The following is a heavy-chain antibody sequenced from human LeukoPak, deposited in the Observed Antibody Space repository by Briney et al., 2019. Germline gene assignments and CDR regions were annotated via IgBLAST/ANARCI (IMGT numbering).Heavy chain of an antibody. CDR3: AREAYCGGDCYISYFDY. J-gene: IGHJ4*02. V-gene: IGHV3-33*01. CDR2: IWYDGSNK. Sequence: TGGSLRLSCAASGFTFSSYGMHWVRQAPGKGLEWVAVIWYDGSNKYYADSVKGRFTISRDNSKNTLYLQMNSLRAEDTAVYYCAREAYCGGDCYISYFDYWGQGTLVTVSS. D-gene: IGHD2-21*02. CDR1: GFTFSSYG.